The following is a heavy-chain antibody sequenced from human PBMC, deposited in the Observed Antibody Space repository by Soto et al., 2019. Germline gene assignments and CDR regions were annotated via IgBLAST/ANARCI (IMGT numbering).Heavy chain of an antibody. CDR3: ASSRKDYYYYGMDV. J-gene: IGHJ6*02. CDR2: VIPIFGTP. V-gene: IGHV1-69*12. D-gene: IGHD6-13*01. CDR1: GGTFSSYA. Sequence: QVQLVQSGAEVKKPGSSVKVSCKASGGTFSSYAISWVRQAPGQGLEWMGGVIPIFGTPNYAQKCQGRVTITADESTSTAYMELSSLRSEDTAVYYCASSRKDYYYYGMDVWGQGTTVTVSS.